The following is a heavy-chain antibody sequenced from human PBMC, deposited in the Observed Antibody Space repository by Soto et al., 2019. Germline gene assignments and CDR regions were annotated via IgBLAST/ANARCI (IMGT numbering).Heavy chain of an antibody. J-gene: IGHJ6*02. CDR2: IIPIFGTA. Sequence: ASVKVSCKASGGTFSSYAISWVRQAPGQGLEWMGGIIPIFGTANYAQKFQGRVTITADKSTSTAYMELSSLRSEDMAVYYCARAPYDFWSGYYNGYGMDVWGQGTTVTVSS. CDR3: ARAPYDFWSGYYNGYGMDV. V-gene: IGHV1-69*06. CDR1: GGTFSSYA. D-gene: IGHD3-3*01.